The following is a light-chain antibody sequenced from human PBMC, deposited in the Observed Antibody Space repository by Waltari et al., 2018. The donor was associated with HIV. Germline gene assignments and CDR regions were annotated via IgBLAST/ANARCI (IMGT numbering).Light chain of an antibody. CDR3: SSYTSFSTVL. V-gene: IGLV2-23*01. CDR2: EGN. Sequence: QSALTQPASVSGSPGQSITLSCTGPSSAVGTSSIVSWFQHLPGKAPKHMIYEGNKRPSEVSNRFSGSKSGNTASLTISGLQAEDEADYYCSSYTSFSTVLFGGGTKLTVL. CDR1: SSAVGTSSI. J-gene: IGLJ2*01.